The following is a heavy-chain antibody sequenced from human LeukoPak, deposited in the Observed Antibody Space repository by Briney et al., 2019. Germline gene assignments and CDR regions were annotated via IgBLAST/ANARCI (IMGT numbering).Heavy chain of an antibody. CDR2: ISYDGSNK. CDR1: GFTFSSYG. D-gene: IGHD2-15*01. J-gene: IGHJ4*02. CDR3: AKDYLDIVVVVAATYPDY. V-gene: IGHV3-30*18. Sequence: GGSLRLSCAASGFTFSSYGMHWVRQAPGKGLEWVAVISYDGSNKYYADSVKGRFTISRDNSKNTLYLQMNSLRAEDTAVYYCAKDYLDIVVVVAATYPDYWGQGTLVTVSS.